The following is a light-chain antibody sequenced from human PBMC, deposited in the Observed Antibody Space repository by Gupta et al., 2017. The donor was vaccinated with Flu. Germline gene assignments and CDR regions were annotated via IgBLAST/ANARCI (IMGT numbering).Light chain of an antibody. Sequence: DIQLTQSPSSLSASVGDRVTITCRASQGIRSDLGWYQQKPGKAPKRLIYAASSLQSGVPSMFSGSGSGTEFTLTISSLQPEDVATYYCLQHNVYPLTFGQGTKVEIK. CDR2: AAS. V-gene: IGKV1-17*01. J-gene: IGKJ1*01. CDR3: LQHNVYPLT. CDR1: QGIRSD.